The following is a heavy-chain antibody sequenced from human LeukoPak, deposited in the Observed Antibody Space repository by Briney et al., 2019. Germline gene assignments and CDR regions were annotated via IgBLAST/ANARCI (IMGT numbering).Heavy chain of an antibody. J-gene: IGHJ5*02. V-gene: IGHV4-59*08. CDR3: AKGAGPPWFDP. D-gene: IGHD6-19*01. Sequence: PSETLSLTCTVSGDSISSYYWSWIRQPPGKGLEWIGRMSSSGISTYSPSLKSRVTISIDTSRNQSSMNLNSVTAADTAVYYCAKGAGPPWFDPWGQGTLVTVSS. CDR2: MSSSGIS. CDR1: GDSISSYY.